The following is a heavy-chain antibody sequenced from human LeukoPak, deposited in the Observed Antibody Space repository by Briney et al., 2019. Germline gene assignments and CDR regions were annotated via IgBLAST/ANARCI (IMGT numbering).Heavy chain of an antibody. CDR2: IYTSGST. CDR3: ARDGYCSSTSCYSEDAFDI. Sequence: SETLSLTCTVSGGSISSYYWSWIRQPAGKGLEWIGRIYTSGSTNYNPSLKSRVTMSVDTSKNQFSLKLSSVTAADTAVYYCARDGYCSSTSCYSEDAFDIWGQGTMVTVSS. V-gene: IGHV4-4*07. CDR1: GGSISSYY. J-gene: IGHJ3*02. D-gene: IGHD2-2*03.